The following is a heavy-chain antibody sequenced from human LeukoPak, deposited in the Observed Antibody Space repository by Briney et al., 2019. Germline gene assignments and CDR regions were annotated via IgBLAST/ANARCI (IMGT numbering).Heavy chain of an antibody. CDR3: AKGRDGYNADFDY. J-gene: IGHJ4*02. CDR1: GFTFSNYW. Sequence: GGSLRLSCAASGFTFSNYWMSWVRQAPGKGLEWVSGISGSGGSIYYADSVKGRFTISRDNSKNTLYLQMNSLRAEDTAVYYCAKGRDGYNADFDYWGQGTLVTVSS. CDR2: ISGSGGSI. D-gene: IGHD5-24*01. V-gene: IGHV3-23*01.